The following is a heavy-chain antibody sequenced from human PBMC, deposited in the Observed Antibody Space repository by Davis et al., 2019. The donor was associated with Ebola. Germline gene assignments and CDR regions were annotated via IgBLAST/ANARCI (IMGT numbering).Heavy chain of an antibody. Sequence: SLKIPCAASGFTYSNYAMSWLRQAPGKGLEWVSAIDGGRDATYNADSVKGRFTISRDNSKNTLFLQMGSLRAEDTAVYYCAKDWGYMVRGVMIDYWGQGTLVTVYS. D-gene: IGHD3-10*01. CDR1: GFTYSNYA. CDR3: AKDWGYMVRGVMIDY. J-gene: IGHJ4*02. CDR2: IDGGRDAT. V-gene: IGHV3-23*01.